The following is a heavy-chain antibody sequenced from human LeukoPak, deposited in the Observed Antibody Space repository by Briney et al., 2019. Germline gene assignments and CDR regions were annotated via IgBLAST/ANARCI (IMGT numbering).Heavy chain of an antibody. J-gene: IGHJ6*02. D-gene: IGHD2-21*01. CDR2: IYYSGST. Sequence: PSQTLSLTCTVAGGSISSGGYYWSWIRQHPGKGLEWIGYIYYSGSTYYNPPLKSRVTISVDTSKNQFSLKLSSVTAADTAVYYCARDWRGGGDFYYYGMDVWGQGTTVTVSS. CDR1: GGSISSGGYY. CDR3: ARDWRGGGDFYYYGMDV. V-gene: IGHV4-31*03.